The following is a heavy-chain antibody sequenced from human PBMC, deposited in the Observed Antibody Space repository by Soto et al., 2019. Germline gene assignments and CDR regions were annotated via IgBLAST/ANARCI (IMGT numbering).Heavy chain of an antibody. CDR3: ARSGGYDDPIDC. Sequence: EVQLVESGGGLVQPGGSLRLSCAASGFTFSDHYMDWVRQAPGKGLEWVGRTKNKAESYTTEYAASVKGRFTISRDDSWTSLYLQMNGLKAEDTGVYYCARSGGYDDPIDCWGQGTLVTVSS. J-gene: IGHJ4*02. V-gene: IGHV3-72*01. CDR2: TKNKAESYTT. D-gene: IGHD3-3*01. CDR1: GFTFSDHY.